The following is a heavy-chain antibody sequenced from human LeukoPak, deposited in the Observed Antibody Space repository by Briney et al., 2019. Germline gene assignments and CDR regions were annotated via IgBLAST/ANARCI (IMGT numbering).Heavy chain of an antibody. CDR2: IYYSGST. CDR3: ARSRYADYVGPFDY. Sequence: SETLSITSTVTGGSISSSSYYWGWIRQPPWKLLEWIGSIYYSGSTYYNPSLKSRVTISVDTPKNQFSLKLSSVTAADTAVYYCARSRYADYVGPFDYWGQGTLVTVSS. CDR1: GGSISSSSYY. D-gene: IGHD4-17*01. J-gene: IGHJ4*02. V-gene: IGHV4-39*01.